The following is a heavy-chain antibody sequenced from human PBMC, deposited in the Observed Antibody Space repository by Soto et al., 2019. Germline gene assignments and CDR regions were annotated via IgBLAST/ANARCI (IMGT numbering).Heavy chain of an antibody. CDR3: ARDILTGYYSFRWFDP. CDR1: GYTFTSYA. D-gene: IGHD3-9*01. J-gene: IGHJ5*02. Sequence: ASVTVSCKASGYTFTSYAMHWVRQAPGQRLEWMGWINAGNGNTKYSQKFQGRVTITRDTSASTAYMELSSLRSEDTAVYYCARDILTGYYSFRWFDPWGQGTLVTVSS. V-gene: IGHV1-3*01. CDR2: INAGNGNT.